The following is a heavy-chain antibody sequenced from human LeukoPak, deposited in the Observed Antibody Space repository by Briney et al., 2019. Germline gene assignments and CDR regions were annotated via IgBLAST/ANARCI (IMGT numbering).Heavy chain of an antibody. V-gene: IGHV4-39*01. CDR2: IYYSGST. J-gene: IGHJ4*02. CDR3: ASGDRYSYALDY. CDR1: GDSISTSGYY. D-gene: IGHD5-18*01. Sequence: PSETLSLTCTVSGDSISTSGYYWDWIGQPPGKGLEWIGSIYYSGSTYYNPSLKSRVTISVDTSKNQFSLKLTSVTAADTAVYYCASGDRYSYALDYWGQGTLVAVSS.